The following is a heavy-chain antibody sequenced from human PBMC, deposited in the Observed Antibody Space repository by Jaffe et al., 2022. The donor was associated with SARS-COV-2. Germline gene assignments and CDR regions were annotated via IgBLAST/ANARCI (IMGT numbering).Heavy chain of an antibody. D-gene: IGHD2-15*01. CDR1: GYSFTSYW. Sequence: EVQLVQSGAEVKKPGESLKISCKGSGYSFTSYWIGWVRQMPGKGLEWMGIIYPGDSDTRYSPSFQGQVTISADKSISTAYLQWSSLKASDTAMYYCARRKVACSGGSCYSGTYCGGDCYSYYFDYWGQGTLVTVSS. CDR3: ARRKVACSGGSCYSGTYCGGDCYSYYFDY. J-gene: IGHJ4*02. CDR2: IYPGDSDT. V-gene: IGHV5-51*01.